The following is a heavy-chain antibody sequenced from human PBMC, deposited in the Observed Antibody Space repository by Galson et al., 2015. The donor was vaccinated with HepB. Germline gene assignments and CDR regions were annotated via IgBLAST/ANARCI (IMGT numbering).Heavy chain of an antibody. D-gene: IGHD2-15*01. CDR1: GFTFSSYW. V-gene: IGHV3-21*01. CDR2: ICGSSGYI. Sequence: SLRLSCAASGFTFSSYWMNWVRQAPGKGLEWVSSICGSSGYIHYADSVKGRFTISRDNAKNSLYLQMNSLRAEDTAVYYCVRDQGYCSGDNYYLYYFDYWGQGALVTVSS. J-gene: IGHJ4*02. CDR3: VRDQGYCSGDNYYLYYFDY.